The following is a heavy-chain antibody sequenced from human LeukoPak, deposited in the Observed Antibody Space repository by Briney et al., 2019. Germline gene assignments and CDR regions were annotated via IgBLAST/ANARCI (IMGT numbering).Heavy chain of an antibody. CDR3: ARLGGRCSSTSCRSGAFDI. Sequence: SETLSLTCTVSGGSISSYYWSWIRQPPGKGLEWIGYIYYSGSTNYDPSLKSRVTISVDTSKSQFSLKLSSVTAADTAVYYCARLGGRCSSTSCRSGAFDIWGQGTMVTVSS. CDR2: IYYSGST. CDR1: GGSISSYY. J-gene: IGHJ3*02. V-gene: IGHV4-59*08. D-gene: IGHD2-2*01.